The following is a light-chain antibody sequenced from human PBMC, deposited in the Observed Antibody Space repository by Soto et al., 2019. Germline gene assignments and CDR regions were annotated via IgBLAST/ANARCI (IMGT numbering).Light chain of an antibody. Sequence: EIVLTPSPAPPSLSPGERATLSCRPTQSLGINYLAWYQHKPGQAPSLLIYDASTRDTGTPDRFSGSGSGTDFTLTISRLEPEDVAVYYCLQYVSSGTFGQGTKVDIK. CDR3: LQYVSSGT. V-gene: IGKV3-20*01. CDR1: QSLGINY. J-gene: IGKJ1*01. CDR2: DAS.